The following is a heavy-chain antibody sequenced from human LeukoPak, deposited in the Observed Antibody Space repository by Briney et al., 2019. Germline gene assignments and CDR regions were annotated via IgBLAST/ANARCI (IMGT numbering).Heavy chain of an antibody. Sequence: ASVTVSCKASGGTFSSYAISWVRQAPGQGLEWMGGIIPIFGTANYAQKFQGRVTITTDESTSTAYMELSSLRSEDTAVYYCARGGSSAYYYYYYYMDVWGKGTTVTVSS. J-gene: IGHJ6*03. CDR2: IIPIFGTA. D-gene: IGHD6-6*01. V-gene: IGHV1-69*05. CDR3: ARGGSSAYYYYYYYMDV. CDR1: GGTFSSYA.